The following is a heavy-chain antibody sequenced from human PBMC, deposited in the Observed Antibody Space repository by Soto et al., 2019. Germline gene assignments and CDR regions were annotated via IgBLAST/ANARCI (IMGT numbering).Heavy chain of an antibody. Sequence: GGSLRLSCAASGFTFSSYAMSWVRQAPGKGLEWVSAISGSGGSTYYADSVKGRFTISRDNSKNTLYLQMNSLRAEDTAVYYCAKERGIAVAGTFGFDYWGQGTLVTVSS. CDR3: AKERGIAVAGTFGFDY. CDR2: ISGSGGST. CDR1: GFTFSSYA. V-gene: IGHV3-23*01. J-gene: IGHJ4*02. D-gene: IGHD6-19*01.